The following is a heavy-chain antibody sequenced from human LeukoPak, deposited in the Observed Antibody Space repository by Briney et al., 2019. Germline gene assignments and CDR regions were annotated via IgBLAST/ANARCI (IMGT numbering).Heavy chain of an antibody. V-gene: IGHV1-46*01. CDR2: INPSGGST. CDR3: RLIGYDSSGYGDGLDY. CDR1: GYTFTSYY. J-gene: IGHJ4*02. Sequence: ASVKVSCKASGYTFTSYYMHWVRQAPGQGLEWMGIINPSGGSTSYAQKFQGRVTMTRDTSTSTVYMELSSLRSEDTAVYYCRLIGYDSSGYGDGLDYWGQGTLVTVSS. D-gene: IGHD3-22*01.